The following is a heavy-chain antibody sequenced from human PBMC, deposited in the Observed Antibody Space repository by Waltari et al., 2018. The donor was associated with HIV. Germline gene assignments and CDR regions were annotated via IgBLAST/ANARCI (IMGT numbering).Heavy chain of an antibody. J-gene: IGHJ6*02. CDR1: GYIFMNFD. CDR3: ARNSSAKGNRYFYYGLDV. CDR2: MNPNSGNT. V-gene: IGHV1-8*02. D-gene: IGHD3-22*01. Sequence: QVHLVQSGPEVKRPGASVKISCKGYGYIFMNFDVNWLRQAAGPGPEWLGWMNPNSGNTASPYIFEERVTMTRDVSTDTAYMEMSGLTPEDTAIYYCARNSSAKGNRYFYYGLDVWGQGTPVTV.